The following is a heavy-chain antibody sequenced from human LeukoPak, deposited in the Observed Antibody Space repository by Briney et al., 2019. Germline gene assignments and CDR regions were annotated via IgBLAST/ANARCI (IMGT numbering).Heavy chain of an antibody. D-gene: IGHD6-13*01. J-gene: IGHJ4*02. V-gene: IGHV5-51*01. CDR3: ARQGIFISAAATSFDF. Sequence: ESLKISCKGSGYSFTSYWIGWVRQMPGKGLEWMGIIYPGDSDTRYSPAFQGQVTISADKSISTVYLQWSSLKASGTAMYYCARQGIFISAAATSFDFWGQGTLVTVSS. CDR1: GYSFTSYW. CDR2: IYPGDSDT.